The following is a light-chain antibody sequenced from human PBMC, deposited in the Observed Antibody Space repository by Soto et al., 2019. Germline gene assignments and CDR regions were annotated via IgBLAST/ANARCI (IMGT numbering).Light chain of an antibody. Sequence: QSVLTQPPSVSAAPGQKVTISCSGSSANIGSNYVSWYQHLPGTAPKLVIYDSDKRPSEIPDRFSGSKSGTSATLDITGRQTGDAADYYCGAWDSSLSVVVFGGGTKLTVL. V-gene: IGLV1-51*01. CDR2: DSD. CDR1: SANIGSNY. J-gene: IGLJ2*01. CDR3: GAWDSSLSVVV.